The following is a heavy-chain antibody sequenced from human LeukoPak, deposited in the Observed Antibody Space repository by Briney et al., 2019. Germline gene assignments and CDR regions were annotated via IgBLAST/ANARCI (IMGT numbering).Heavy chain of an antibody. V-gene: IGHV3-74*01. J-gene: IGHJ6*02. CDR2: INSDGSST. CDR3: ARDREYYYESYGMDV. D-gene: IGHD3-10*01. CDR1: GFTFSSYW. Sequence: QAGGSLRLSCAASGFTFSSYWMHWVRQAPGKGLVWVSRINSDGSSTSYADSVKGRFTISRDNAKNTLYLQMNSLRAEDTAVYYCARDREYYYESYGMDVWGQGTTVTASS.